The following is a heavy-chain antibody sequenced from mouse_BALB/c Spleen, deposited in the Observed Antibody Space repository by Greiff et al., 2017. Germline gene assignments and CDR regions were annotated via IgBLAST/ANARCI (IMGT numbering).Heavy chain of an antibody. CDR3: ARDGGRYDERDWYFDV. J-gene: IGHJ1*01. CDR1: GFTFSSYA. V-gene: IGHV5-6-5*01. Sequence: EVQLVESGGGLVKPGGSLKLSCAASGFTFSSYAMSWVRQTPEKRLEWVASISSGGSTYYPDSVKGRFTISRDNARNILYLQMSSLRSEDTAMYYCARDGGRYDERDWYFDVWGAGTTVTVSS. CDR2: ISSGGST. D-gene: IGHD2-14*01.